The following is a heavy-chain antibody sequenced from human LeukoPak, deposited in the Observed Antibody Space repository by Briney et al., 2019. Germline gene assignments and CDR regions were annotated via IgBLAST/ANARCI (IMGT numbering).Heavy chain of an antibody. CDR1: GGSVSSGAYY. D-gene: IGHD3-10*01. V-gene: IGHV4-31*03. J-gene: IGHJ4*02. CDR2: IYFSGIT. Sequence: PSETLSLTCTVSGGSVSSGAYYWHWIRQHPGTGLEWIGNIYFSGITDYNPSLEIRVAISLDPSKDQFSLTLNSVTAADTAVYFCARTSSDRSGFYYSFDYWGQGTLVTVSS. CDR3: ARTSSDRSGFYYSFDY.